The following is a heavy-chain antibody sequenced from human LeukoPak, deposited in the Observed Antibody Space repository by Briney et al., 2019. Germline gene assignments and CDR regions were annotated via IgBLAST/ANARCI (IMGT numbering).Heavy chain of an antibody. CDR1: GYTFTDYY. D-gene: IGHD2-2*01. CDR3: ARANFLYCSSSTCLFDY. Sequence: ASVKVSCKASGYTFTDYYMHWVRQAPGQGFEWMGWINPNDGDTNYAQKFQGRVTMTRDTSLSTAHMEVSRLRSDDPAVYYCARANFLYCSSSTCLFDYWGQGTLVTVS. J-gene: IGHJ4*02. CDR2: INPNDGDT. V-gene: IGHV1-2*02.